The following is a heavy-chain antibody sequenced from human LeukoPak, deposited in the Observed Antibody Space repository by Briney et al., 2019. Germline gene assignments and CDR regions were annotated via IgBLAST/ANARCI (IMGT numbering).Heavy chain of an antibody. J-gene: IGHJ4*02. CDR1: GYSFTSYW. V-gene: IGHV5-51*01. CDR3: ARRRDLYSGSYYPFDY. Sequence: PGESLKISCKGSGYSFTSYWIGWVRQMPGKGLEWMGIIYPGDSDTRYSPSFQGQVTISADKSISTAYMQWSSLKASDTAMYYCARRRDLYSGSYYPFDYWGQGTLVTVSS. D-gene: IGHD1-26*01. CDR2: IYPGDSDT.